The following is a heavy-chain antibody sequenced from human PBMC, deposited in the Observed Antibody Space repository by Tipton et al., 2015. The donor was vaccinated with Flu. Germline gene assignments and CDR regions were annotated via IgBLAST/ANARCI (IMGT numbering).Heavy chain of an antibody. Sequence: TLSLTCTVSGGSISSYYWSWIRQPPGKGLEWIGYIYYSGSTNYNPSLKSRVTISVDTSKNQFSLKLSSVTAADTAVYYCAGLDSSSWYKARSYWYFDLWGRGTLVTVSS. CDR1: GGSISSYY. V-gene: IGHV4-59*08. CDR2: IYYSGST. J-gene: IGHJ2*01. CDR3: AGLDSSSWYKARSYWYFDL. D-gene: IGHD6-13*01.